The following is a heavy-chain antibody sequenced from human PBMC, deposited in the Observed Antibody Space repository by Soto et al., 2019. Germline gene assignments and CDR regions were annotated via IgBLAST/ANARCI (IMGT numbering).Heavy chain of an antibody. CDR1: SDSMNSGGYY. V-gene: IGHV4-31*03. D-gene: IGHD6-6*01. CDR2: IYSNGDT. CDR3: ARRGGSSSGYYYYAMDV. J-gene: IGHJ6*02. Sequence: SSETLSLTCSVSSDSMNSGGYYWSWIRQHPGKGLEWIGYIYSNGDTYYTPSLKSRVTISVDTSKNQFSLNLTSVTAADTAVYYCARRGGSSSGYYYYAMDVWGQGTTVTVSS.